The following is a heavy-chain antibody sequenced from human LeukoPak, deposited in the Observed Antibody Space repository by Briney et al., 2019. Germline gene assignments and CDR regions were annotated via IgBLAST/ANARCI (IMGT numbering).Heavy chain of an antibody. CDR3: ARDGGYYFDY. CDR1: GFTFSSYG. Sequence: GGSLRLSCAASGFTFSSYGMSWVRQAPGKGLEWVSAISGSGGSTYYADSVKGRFTISRDNSKNTLYLQMNSLRAEDTAVYYCARDGGYYFDYWGQGTLVTVSS. J-gene: IGHJ4*02. CDR2: ISGSGGST. D-gene: IGHD3-3*01. V-gene: IGHV3-23*01.